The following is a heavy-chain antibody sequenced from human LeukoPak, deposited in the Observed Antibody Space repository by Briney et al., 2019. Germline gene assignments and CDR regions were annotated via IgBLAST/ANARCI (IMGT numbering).Heavy chain of an antibody. CDR1: GFTFSSYN. J-gene: IGHJ4*02. V-gene: IGHV3-21*03. CDR3: ARDCWDYGSGSYCGIDY. CDR2: ITSSSNYI. Sequence: GGSLRLSCAASGFTFSSYNMNWVRQAPGKGLEWVSSITSSSNYIYYADSVKGRSTISRDNAKNSLYLQMNSLRAEDTTVYYCARDCWDYGSGSYCGIDYWGQGTLVTVSS. D-gene: IGHD3-10*01.